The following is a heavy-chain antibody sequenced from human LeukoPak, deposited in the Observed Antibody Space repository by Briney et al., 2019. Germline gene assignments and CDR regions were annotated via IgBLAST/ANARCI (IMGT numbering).Heavy chain of an antibody. V-gene: IGHV4-39*07. J-gene: IGHJ4*02. Sequence: SETLSLTCTVSGGSISRSSYIWGWIRQPPGKGLEWIGSIFTSGSTYYNPPLKSRVTMSVDTSKNQFSLKLSSVTAADTAVYYCARVHLYYDFWSGYYSIFSFDYWGQGTLVTVSS. CDR2: IFTSGST. D-gene: IGHD3-3*01. CDR3: ARVHLYYDFWSGYYSIFSFDY. CDR1: GGSISRSSYI.